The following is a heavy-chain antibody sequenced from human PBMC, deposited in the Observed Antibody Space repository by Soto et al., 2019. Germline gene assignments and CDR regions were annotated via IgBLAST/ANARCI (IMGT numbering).Heavy chain of an antibody. Sequence: EVQLVESGGGLVKPGGSLRLSCAASGFTFSSYSMNWVRQAPGQGLEWVSSISSSSSYIYYADSVKGRFTISRDNAKNSLYLQMNSLRDEDTAVYYCARDPYGDYGGDYFDYWGQGTLVTVSS. J-gene: IGHJ4*02. CDR1: GFTFSSYS. V-gene: IGHV3-21*01. D-gene: IGHD4-17*01. CDR3: ARDPYGDYGGDYFDY. CDR2: ISSSSSYI.